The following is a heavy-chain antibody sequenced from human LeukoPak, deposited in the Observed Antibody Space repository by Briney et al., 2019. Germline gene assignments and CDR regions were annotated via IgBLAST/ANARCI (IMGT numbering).Heavy chain of an antibody. CDR2: IYQSEST. D-gene: IGHD3-10*01. V-gene: IGHV4-38-2*02. CDR1: GYSISSGYY. J-gene: IGHJ4*02. Sequence: SETLSLTCTVSGYSISSGYYWGWIRQPPGKGLEWIGSIYQSESTYYNPSLKSRVTIPVDTSKNQFSLKLSSVTAADTAVYYCARAGGSGIDYWGQGTLVTVSS. CDR3: ARAGGSGIDY.